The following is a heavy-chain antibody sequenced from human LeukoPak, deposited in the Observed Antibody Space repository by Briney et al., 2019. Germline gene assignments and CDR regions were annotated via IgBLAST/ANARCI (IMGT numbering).Heavy chain of an antibody. Sequence: GGSLRLSCATSGFTVSSKYMSWIRQAPGKGLQWVAVVRKAGTTVYIDSVKGRFTISRDTSRNTLSLQMNGLRAEDTAVYYCAREGEKGDGYNHGFDYWGQGTLVTVSS. CDR1: GFTVSSKY. V-gene: IGHV3-53*01. CDR2: VRKAGTT. CDR3: AREGEKGDGYNHGFDY. D-gene: IGHD5-24*01. J-gene: IGHJ4*02.